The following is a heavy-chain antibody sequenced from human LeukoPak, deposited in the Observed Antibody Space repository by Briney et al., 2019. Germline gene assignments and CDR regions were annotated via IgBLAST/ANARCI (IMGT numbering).Heavy chain of an antibody. CDR2: ISWNSGNI. V-gene: IGHV3-9*01. CDR1: GFTFDDYA. Sequence: GGSLRLSCAASGFTFDDYAMHWVRQAPGKGLEWVSGISWNSGNIGYVDSVRGRFTISRDNAKNSLYLQMNSLRAEDTAVYYCATSKGGYYFEYFQHWGQGTLVTVSS. J-gene: IGHJ1*01. D-gene: IGHD3-22*01. CDR3: ATSKGGYYFEYFQH.